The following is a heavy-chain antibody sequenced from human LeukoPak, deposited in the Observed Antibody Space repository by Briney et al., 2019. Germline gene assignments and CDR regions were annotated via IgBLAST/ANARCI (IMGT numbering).Heavy chain of an antibody. CDR2: ISAYNGNT. D-gene: IGHD4-11*01. V-gene: IGHV1-18*01. CDR1: GYTFTSYG. Sequence: ASVKVSCKASGYTFTSYGISWVRQAPGQGLEWVGWISAYNGNTNYAQKLQGRVTMTTDTSTSTAYMELRSLRSDDTAVYYCARVSVTENWFDPWGQGTLVTVSS. J-gene: IGHJ5*02. CDR3: ARVSVTENWFDP.